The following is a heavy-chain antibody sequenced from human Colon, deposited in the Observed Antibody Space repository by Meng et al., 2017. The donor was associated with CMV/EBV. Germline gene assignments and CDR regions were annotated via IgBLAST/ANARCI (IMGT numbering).Heavy chain of an antibody. CDR1: GGSFSGYY. CDR2: INHSGST. CDR3: ARGGGYNWFDP. J-gene: IGHJ5*02. Sequence: LPCAVYGGSFSGYYWSWIRQPPGKGLEWIGEINHSGSTNYNPSLKSRVTISVDTSKNQFSLKLGSVTAADTAVYYCARGGGYNWFDPWGQGTLVTVSS. V-gene: IGHV4-34*01. D-gene: IGHD3-10*01.